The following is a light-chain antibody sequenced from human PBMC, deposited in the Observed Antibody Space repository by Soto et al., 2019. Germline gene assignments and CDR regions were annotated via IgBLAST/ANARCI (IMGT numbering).Light chain of an antibody. CDR1: QGIGST. CDR3: QRNNNWPLT. V-gene: IGKV3-15*01. J-gene: IGKJ4*01. CDR2: DAS. Sequence: EIVMTQSPATLSVYPGDGATLSCRASQGIGSTLAWYQHKPGQTPRLLIYDASTRATGVPARFSGSGSGTEFTLTNSSLQSEDFAGYYCQRNNNWPLTFGGGTKVESK.